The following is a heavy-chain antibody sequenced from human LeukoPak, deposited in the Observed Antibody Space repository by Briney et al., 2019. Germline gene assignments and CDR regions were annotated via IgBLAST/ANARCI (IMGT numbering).Heavy chain of an antibody. V-gene: IGHV1-18*01. CDR3: ARDKGVFGYSNTDMVV. J-gene: IGHJ6*04. Sequence: ASVKVSCKASGGTFSSYAISWVRQAPGQGLEWMGWISAYNGNTNYAQKLQGRVTMTTDTSTSTAYMELRSLRSDDTAVYYCARDKGVFGYSNTDMVVWGKGTTVTVSS. CDR1: GGTFSSYA. D-gene: IGHD4-11*01. CDR2: ISAYNGNT.